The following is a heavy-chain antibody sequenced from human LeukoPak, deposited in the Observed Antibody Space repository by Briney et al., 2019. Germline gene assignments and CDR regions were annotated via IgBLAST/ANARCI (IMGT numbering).Heavy chain of an antibody. Sequence: PSQTLSLTCTVSGGSISSGGYYWSWIRQHPGKGLEWIGYSYYSGSTNYNPSLKSRVTISVDTSKNQFSLKLSSVTAADTAVYYCARGLRSPRPPVSQGRRQQLAKNIYYFDYWGQGTLVTVSS. J-gene: IGHJ4*02. CDR1: GGSISSGGYY. CDR3: ARGLRSPRPPVSQGRRQQLAKNIYYFDY. CDR2: SYYSGST. D-gene: IGHD6-13*01. V-gene: IGHV4-31*03.